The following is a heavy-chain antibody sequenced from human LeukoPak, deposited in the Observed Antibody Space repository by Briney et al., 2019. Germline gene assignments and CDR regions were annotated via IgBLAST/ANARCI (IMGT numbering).Heavy chain of an antibody. CDR3: ARDKYDYGADDAFDI. J-gene: IGHJ3*02. CDR2: INPSGGST. V-gene: IGHV1-46*03. CDR1: GYTFTSYC. Sequence: ASVKVSCKASGYTFTSYCMHWVRQAPGQGLEWMGIINPSGGSTSYAQKFQGRVTMTRDTSTSTVYMELSSLRSEDTAVYYCARDKYDYGADDAFDIWGQGTMVTVSS. D-gene: IGHD4-17*01.